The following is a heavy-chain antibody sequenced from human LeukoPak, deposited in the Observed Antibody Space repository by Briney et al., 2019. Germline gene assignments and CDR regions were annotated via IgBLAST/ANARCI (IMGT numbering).Heavy chain of an antibody. D-gene: IGHD3-10*01. Sequence: GGSLRLSCAASGFTFSSYSMNWVRQAPGKGLEWVSYISSSSSTIYYADSVKGRFTISRDNAKNSLYLQMNSLRAEDTAVYYCARGAKYYYGSGNKGYFDYWGQGTLVTVSS. CDR1: GFTFSSYS. CDR2: ISSSSSTI. V-gene: IGHV3-48*04. J-gene: IGHJ4*02. CDR3: ARGAKYYYGSGNKGYFDY.